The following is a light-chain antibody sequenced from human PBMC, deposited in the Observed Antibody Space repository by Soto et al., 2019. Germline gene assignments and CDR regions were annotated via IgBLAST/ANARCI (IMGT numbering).Light chain of an antibody. V-gene: IGKV1-39*01. CDR2: PAS. Sequence: DIQVTQSPPSLLPFVENSVTLPSRPSQRVDSIIHWYQHSPGKPPKLLTYPASTLQDGAPSRFSGGGSGTAFSLIITGLQPGDSATYYCQQTYTSVATFGQGTKV. CDR3: QQTYTSVAT. J-gene: IGKJ1*01. CDR1: QRVDSI.